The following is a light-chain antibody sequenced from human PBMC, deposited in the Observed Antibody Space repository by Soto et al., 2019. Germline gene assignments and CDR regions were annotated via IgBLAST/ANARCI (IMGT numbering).Light chain of an antibody. J-gene: IGKJ1*01. V-gene: IGKV1-9*01. CDR3: QQLNSYPRT. CDR2: AAS. CDR1: QGISSY. Sequence: IQLPQSPSSLSASVGDRVTITCRASQGISSYLAWYQQKPGKAPKLLIYAASTLQSGVPSRFSVSGSGTDFTLTISSLQPEDFATYYCQQLNSYPRTFGQGTKVEIK.